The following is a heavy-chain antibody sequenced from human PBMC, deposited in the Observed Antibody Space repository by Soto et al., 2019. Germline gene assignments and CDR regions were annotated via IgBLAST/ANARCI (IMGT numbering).Heavy chain of an antibody. D-gene: IGHD3-10*01. CDR2: ISSNGGST. CDR3: AREEEKDYYGSGSYSTLDY. CDR1: GFTFSNYA. Sequence: GGSLRLSCAASGFTFSNYAMHWVRQAPGKGLEYVSAISSNGGSTYYANSVKGRFTISRDNSKNTLYLQMGSLRAEDMAVYYCAREEEKDYYGSGSYSTLDYWGQGTLVTVSS. J-gene: IGHJ4*02. V-gene: IGHV3-64*01.